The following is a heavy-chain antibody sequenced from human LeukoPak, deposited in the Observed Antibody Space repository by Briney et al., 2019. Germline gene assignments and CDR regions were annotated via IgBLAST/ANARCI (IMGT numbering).Heavy chain of an antibody. V-gene: IGHV1-46*01. J-gene: IGHJ4*02. CDR1: GYPVAQLS. CDR3: ARDTGYGSSTGAY. D-gene: IGHD6-6*01. CDR2: FSPSGGST. Sequence: ASVNVSCKVAGYPVAQLSVHSGGQSPGHGPGWMGVFSPSGGSTTYAKKFPGRVTLTRDMTTNTAYLERSSLRSEDTAVYYCARDTGYGSSTGAYRGQGTPVSVSS.